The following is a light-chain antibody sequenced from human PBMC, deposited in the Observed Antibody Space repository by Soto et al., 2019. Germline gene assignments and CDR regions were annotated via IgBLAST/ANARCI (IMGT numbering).Light chain of an antibody. CDR1: SSNIGSNS. CDR2: SNN. J-gene: IGLJ1*01. V-gene: IGLV1-44*01. Sequence: QSVLTQPPSASGTPGQRVTISCSGSSSNIGSNSVNWYQQFPGTAPKLLIHSNNQRPSGVPDRFSGSKSGTSASLAISGLRSEDEADYCCAAWDDRLSGLYVFGTGTKVTVL. CDR3: AAWDDRLSGLYV.